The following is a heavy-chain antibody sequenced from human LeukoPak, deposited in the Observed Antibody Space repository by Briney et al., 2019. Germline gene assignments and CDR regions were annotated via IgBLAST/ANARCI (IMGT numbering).Heavy chain of an antibody. V-gene: IGHV3-33*01. J-gene: IGHJ6*02. D-gene: IGHD3-3*01. CDR2: IWYDGSNK. CDR3: ARGIAIFGVDCYGMDV. Sequence: GGSLRLSCAASGFTFSSYGMHWVRQAPGKGLEWVAVIWYDGSNKYYADSVKGRFTISRDNSKNTLYLQMNSLRAEDTAVYYCARGIAIFGVDCYGMDVWGQGTTVTVSS. CDR1: GFTFSSYG.